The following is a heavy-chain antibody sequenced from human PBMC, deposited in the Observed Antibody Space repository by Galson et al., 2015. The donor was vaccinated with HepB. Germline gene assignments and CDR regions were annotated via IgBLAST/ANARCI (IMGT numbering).Heavy chain of an antibody. J-gene: IGHJ4*02. CDR2: ICYDGHNK. Sequence: SLRLACAASGFTGRAYNCHWVRQAPGKGLEWVEAICYDGHNKSYADSVKGRFTIPRDNSNNTVHVQINRVRAEDTGLDFCARGMGYSYGYSGFWGQGTLVTVSS. CDR3: ARGMGYSYGYSGF. D-gene: IGHD5-18*01. V-gene: IGHV3-33*01. CDR1: GFTGRAYN.